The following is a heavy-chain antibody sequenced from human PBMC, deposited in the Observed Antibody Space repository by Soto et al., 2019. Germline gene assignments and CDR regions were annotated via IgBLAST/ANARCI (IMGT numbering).Heavy chain of an antibody. J-gene: IGHJ6*03. CDR2: IKQDGSEK. Sequence: GGSLRLSCAASGFTFSSYWMSWVRQAPGKGLEWVANIKQDGSEKYYVDSVKGRFTISRDNAKNSLYLQMNSLRAEDTAVYYCARDSPSPLSQLLFPPDFYYYYMDVWGKGTTVTVSS. V-gene: IGHV3-7*01. CDR1: GFTFSSYW. D-gene: IGHD2-2*01. CDR3: ARDSPSPLSQLLFPPDFYYYYMDV.